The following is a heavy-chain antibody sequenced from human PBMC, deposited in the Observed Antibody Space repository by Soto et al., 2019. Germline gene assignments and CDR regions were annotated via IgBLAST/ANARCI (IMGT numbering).Heavy chain of an antibody. Sequence: DTLYLSGAASGATMSSYYWTWIRQPAGKGLEWIGLVYSSGGTHYNPSLKSRVTISLDTSKNQFSLRLLSVTDADTAVYYCARGQRFSDWFDPWGQGTLLTVYS. D-gene: IGHD3-3*01. CDR1: GATMSSYY. V-gene: IGHV4-4*07. CDR3: ARGQRFSDWFDP. CDR2: VYSSGGT. J-gene: IGHJ5*02.